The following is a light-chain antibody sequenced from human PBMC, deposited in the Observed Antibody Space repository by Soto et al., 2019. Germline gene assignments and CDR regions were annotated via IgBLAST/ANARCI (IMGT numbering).Light chain of an antibody. V-gene: IGKV3-11*01. CDR2: DAS. Sequence: EIVLTQSPATLSLSPGERATLSCRASQSISNYLAWYQHKPGQAPRLLFYDASSRATGIPARFSGSGSGTDFTLTISSLEPEDFAVYFCQLRSNWPPTWTFGQGTKVEVK. CDR3: QLRSNWPPTWT. J-gene: IGKJ1*01. CDR1: QSISNY.